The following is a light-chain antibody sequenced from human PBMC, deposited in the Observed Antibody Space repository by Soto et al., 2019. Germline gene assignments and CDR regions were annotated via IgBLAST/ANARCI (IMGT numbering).Light chain of an antibody. CDR2: WAS. V-gene: IGKV4-1*01. CDR3: QQYYSTPFT. Sequence: DIVMTQSPDSLAVSLGERATINCKSSQSVLYSSNSKNYLAWFLQKPGQPPKLLIYWASTRESGVPDRFSGSGSGTDFTLTISSLQAEDVAVYYCQQYYSTPFTFGPGTKVDIK. J-gene: IGKJ3*01. CDR1: QSVLYSSNSKNY.